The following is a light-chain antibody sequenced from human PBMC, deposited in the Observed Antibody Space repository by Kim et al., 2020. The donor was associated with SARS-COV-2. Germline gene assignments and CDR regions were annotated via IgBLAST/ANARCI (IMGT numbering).Light chain of an antibody. J-gene: IGLJ2*01. Sequence: GQGVTISCSGSFSNVGRNTVNWWQQFPGTAPKLLIFGSNQRPSGVPARFSGSKSGTSASLAISGLQSEDEADYYCAAWDDNLNGVGFGGGTQLTVL. V-gene: IGLV1-44*01. CDR2: GSN. CDR3: AAWDDNLNGVG. CDR1: FSNVGRNT.